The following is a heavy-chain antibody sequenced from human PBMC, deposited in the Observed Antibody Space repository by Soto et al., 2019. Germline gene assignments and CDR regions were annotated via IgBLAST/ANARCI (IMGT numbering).Heavy chain of an antibody. Sequence: ASVKVSCKASVHTLTSYYMHWVRQAPGQGLEWMGIINPSGGSTSYAQKFQGRVTMTRDTSTSTVYMELSSLRSEDTAVYYFARYLDVAAAGDYYGMDVWGQGTMVTVSS. V-gene: IGHV1-46*01. CDR3: ARYLDVAAAGDYYGMDV. CDR1: VHTLTSYY. CDR2: INPSGGST. J-gene: IGHJ6*02. D-gene: IGHD6-13*01.